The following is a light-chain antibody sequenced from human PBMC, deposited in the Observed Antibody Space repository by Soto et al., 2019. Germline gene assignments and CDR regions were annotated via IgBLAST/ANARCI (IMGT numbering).Light chain of an antibody. J-gene: IGKJ2*01. Sequence: AIQMTQSPSSLSASVGDRVSITCRASQGIKNDVAWYQQKPGKALKLLIHVASTLQSGVPSRFSGSGSGTDFTLTNSSLQPEDLATYYCLQDYNYPYTFGQGTKLEI. V-gene: IGKV1-6*01. CDR3: LQDYNYPYT. CDR2: VAS. CDR1: QGIKND.